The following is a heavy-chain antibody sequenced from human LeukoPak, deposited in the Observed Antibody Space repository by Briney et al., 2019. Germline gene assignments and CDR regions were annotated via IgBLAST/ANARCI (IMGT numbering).Heavy chain of an antibody. CDR1: GYTFTNYW. CDR2: VYPGDSDT. J-gene: IGHJ3*02. CDR3: ARPLDYGGFGAFGI. V-gene: IGHV5-51*01. D-gene: IGHD4-23*01. Sequence: GESLKISCKGSGYTFTNYWIHWVRQMPGKGLEWMGNVYPGDSDTRYSPSFQGQVTISADKSITTTYLQWNSLKASDTAIYYCARPLDYGGFGAFGIWGQGTMVTVSS.